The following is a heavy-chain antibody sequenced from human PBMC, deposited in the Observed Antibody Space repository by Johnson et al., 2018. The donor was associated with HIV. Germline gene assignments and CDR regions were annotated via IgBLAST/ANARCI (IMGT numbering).Heavy chain of an antibody. CDR3: ARGRNAFDI. V-gene: IGHV3-7*01. CDR1: GFTFRSYW. J-gene: IGHJ3*02. CDR2: INRYGNEQ. Sequence: VQLVESGGGVVQPGGSLRLSCGASGFTFRSYWMSWVRQAPGQGLESVSNINRYGNEQYYVDSVKGRFTIAGDNAKNSLYLQMNSLRAEDTAVYYCARGRNAFDIWGQVTMVTVSS.